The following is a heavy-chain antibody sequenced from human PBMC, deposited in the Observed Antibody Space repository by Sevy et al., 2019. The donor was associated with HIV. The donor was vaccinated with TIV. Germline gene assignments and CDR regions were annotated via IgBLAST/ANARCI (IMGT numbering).Heavy chain of an antibody. Sequence: GGSLRLSCAASGFTVSSNYMSWVRQAPGKGLEWVSFIYSGGTTYDADSVKGRFTISRDNSKNTLYLQMNSLGAEDTAVYYCARRAAAGSYFDYWGQGTLVTVSS. CDR3: ARRAAAGSYFDY. CDR2: IYSGGTT. CDR1: GFTVSSNY. D-gene: IGHD6-13*01. J-gene: IGHJ4*02. V-gene: IGHV3-53*01.